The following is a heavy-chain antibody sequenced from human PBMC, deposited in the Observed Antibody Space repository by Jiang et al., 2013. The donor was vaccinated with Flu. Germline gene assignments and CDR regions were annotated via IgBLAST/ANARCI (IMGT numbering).Heavy chain of an antibody. Sequence: SLTCTVSGGSISSGSYYWSWIRQPAGKGLEWIGRIYTSGSTNYNPSLKSRVTISVDTSKNQFSLKLSSVTAADTAVYYCAGYRSDYYDSSGYDYWGQGTLVTVSS. CDR2: IYTSGST. CDR1: GGSISSGSYY. J-gene: IGHJ4*02. CDR3: AGYRSDYYDSSGYDY. D-gene: IGHD3-22*01. V-gene: IGHV4-61*02.